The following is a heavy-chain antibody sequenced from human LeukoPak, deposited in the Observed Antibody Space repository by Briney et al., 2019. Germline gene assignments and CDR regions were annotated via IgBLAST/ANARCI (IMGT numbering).Heavy chain of an antibody. V-gene: IGHV4-34*01. J-gene: IGHJ4*02. CDR1: GGSFSGYY. CDR3: ARPLVRGVITGVFDY. Sequence: SETLSLTCAVYGGSFSGYYWSWIRQPPGKGLEWIGSIYYSGSTYYNPSLKSRVTISVDTSKNQFSLKLSSVTAADTAVYYCARPLVRGVITGVFDYWGQGTLVTVSS. D-gene: IGHD3-10*01. CDR2: IYYSGST.